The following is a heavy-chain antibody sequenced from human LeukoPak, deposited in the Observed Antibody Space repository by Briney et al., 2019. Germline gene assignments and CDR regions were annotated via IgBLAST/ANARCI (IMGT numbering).Heavy chain of an antibody. Sequence: ASVKVSCKASAYTFTAYFNHWVRQAPGQGLEWVGWINPNSGGTNYAQTFQGRVTMTRDTSISTAYMELSRLRSDDTAVYYCATTAVAATGSGDAFDIWGQGTMVTVSS. CDR3: ATTAVAATGSGDAFDI. J-gene: IGHJ3*02. CDR1: AYTFTAYF. D-gene: IGHD6-19*01. CDR2: INPNSGGT. V-gene: IGHV1-2*02.